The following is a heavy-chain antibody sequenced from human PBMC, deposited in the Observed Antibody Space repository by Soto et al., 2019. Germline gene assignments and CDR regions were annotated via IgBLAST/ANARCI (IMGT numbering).Heavy chain of an antibody. V-gene: IGHV4-61*01. D-gene: IGHD5-12*01. CDR1: GGSVSSGSYY. Sequence: SETLSLTCTVSGGSVSSGSYYWSWIRQPPGKGLEWIGYIYYSGSTNYNPSLKSRVTISVDTSKNQFSLKLSSVTAADTAVYYCARDIRLIIVATHMNWFDPWGQGTLVTVSS. J-gene: IGHJ5*02. CDR3: ARDIRLIIVATHMNWFDP. CDR2: IYYSGST.